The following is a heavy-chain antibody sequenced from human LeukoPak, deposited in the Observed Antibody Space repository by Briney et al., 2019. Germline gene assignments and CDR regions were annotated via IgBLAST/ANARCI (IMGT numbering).Heavy chain of an antibody. CDR2: INHSGST. CDR1: GGSFSGYY. D-gene: IGHD3-16*02. Sequence: PSETLSLTCAVYGGSFSGYYWSWIRQPPGKGLEWIGEINHSGSTNYNPSLKSRVTISVDTSKNQFSLKLSSVTAADTAVYYCARESLYDYVWGSYRIHYYYYYMDVWGKGTTVTVSS. J-gene: IGHJ6*03. V-gene: IGHV4-34*01. CDR3: ARESLYDYVWGSYRIHYYYYYMDV.